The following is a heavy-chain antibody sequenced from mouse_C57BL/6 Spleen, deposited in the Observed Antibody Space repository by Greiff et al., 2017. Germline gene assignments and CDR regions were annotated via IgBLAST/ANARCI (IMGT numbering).Heavy chain of an antibody. J-gene: IGHJ2*01. CDR1: GYTFTSYW. V-gene: IGHV1-64*01. D-gene: IGHD2-1*01. CDR3: AKGEYGNYDFDY. CDR2: IHPNSGST. Sequence: QVQLQQPGAELVKPGASVKLSCKASGYTFTSYWMHWVKQRPGQGLEWIGMIHPNSGSTNYNEKFKSKATLTVDTSSSTAYMQLSSLTSEDSAVYYCAKGEYGNYDFDYWGQGTTLTVSS.